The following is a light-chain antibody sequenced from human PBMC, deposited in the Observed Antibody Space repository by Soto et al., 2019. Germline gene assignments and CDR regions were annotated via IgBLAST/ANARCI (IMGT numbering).Light chain of an antibody. CDR3: QQYRSPSLS. CDR2: RAS. Sequence: EIVLTQSPGTLSLAPGERATLSCRASQSVSSSYLAWYQQKPGQAPRLLLYRASSRATGIPDRFSGSGFGTAFTLTISRLEPPVFAVYYCQQYRSPSLSSGPGTKVQI. CDR1: QSVSSSY. J-gene: IGKJ1*01. V-gene: IGKV3-20*01.